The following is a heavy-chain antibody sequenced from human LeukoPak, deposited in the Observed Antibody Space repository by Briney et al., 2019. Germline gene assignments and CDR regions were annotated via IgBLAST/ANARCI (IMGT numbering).Heavy chain of an antibody. J-gene: IGHJ4*02. CDR3: ARVATTVVLFDY. V-gene: IGHV3-30*02. CDR2: IRYDGSNK. Sequence: PGGSLRLSCAASGFTFSSYGMHWVRQAPGKGLEWVAFIRYDGSNKYYADSVKGRFTISRDNSKNTLYLQMNSLRAEDTAVYYCARVATTVVLFDYWGQGTLVTVSS. CDR1: GFTFSSYG. D-gene: IGHD4-23*01.